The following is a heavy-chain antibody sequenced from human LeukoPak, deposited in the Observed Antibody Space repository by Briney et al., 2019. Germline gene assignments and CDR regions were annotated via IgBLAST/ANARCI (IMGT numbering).Heavy chain of an antibody. CDR2: ISVHNGNP. CDR3: ARDQYDSVWGSHRPYFDY. J-gene: IGHJ4*02. D-gene: IGHD3-16*02. Sequence: ASVKVSCKASGYTFSSYGISWVRQAPGQGLEWMGWISVHNGNPEYAQKFQGRVIMTIDTFTSTAYMELRSLRSDDTAVYYCARDQYDSVWGSHRPYFDYWGQGTLVTVSS. V-gene: IGHV1-18*01. CDR1: GYTFSSYG.